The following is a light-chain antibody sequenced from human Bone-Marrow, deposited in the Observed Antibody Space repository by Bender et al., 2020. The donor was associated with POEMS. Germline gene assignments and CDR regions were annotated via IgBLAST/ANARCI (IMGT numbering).Light chain of an antibody. J-gene: IGLJ3*02. Sequence: QSALTQPASVSGSPGQSITISCTGTSSDIGGYNYVSWYQQHPGKAPKVIIYDVSSRPSGVSNRFSASKSGNTASLTISGLQAEDEADYYCSSYTTSTTWVFGGGTKLTVL. CDR1: SSDIGGYNY. CDR3: SSYTTSTTWV. V-gene: IGLV2-14*03. CDR2: DVS.